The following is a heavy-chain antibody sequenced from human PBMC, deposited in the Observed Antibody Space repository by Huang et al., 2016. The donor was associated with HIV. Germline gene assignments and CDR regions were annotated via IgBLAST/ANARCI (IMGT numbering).Heavy chain of an antibody. CDR1: GGSIKSRKYY. CDR3: ARRQGSGYYFYFDY. Sequence: QLQLQESGPGLVKPSDTLSLNCTISGGSIKSRKYYWGWVRQAPGKGLAGIGDIYSSGSPYYNPSRRSRVSLSVDTSKNQVTLKVNAVIAADTAVYYCARRQGSGYYFYFDYWGRGIPVTVSA. D-gene: IGHD3-22*01. J-gene: IGHJ4*02. CDR2: IYSSGSP. V-gene: IGHV4-39*01.